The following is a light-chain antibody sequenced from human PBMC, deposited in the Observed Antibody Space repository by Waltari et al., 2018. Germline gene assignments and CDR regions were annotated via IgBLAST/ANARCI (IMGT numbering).Light chain of an antibody. Sequence: QSALTQPPSASGSPGQSVTISCTGTSSAVGGYDYVSWYQQHPGKAPKLMIYEVSKRPSGVPDRFSGSKSGNTASLTVSGLQAEDEADYYCSSYAGSNAYVFGLGTKVTVL. CDR3: SSYAGSNAYV. CDR1: SSAVGGYDY. V-gene: IGLV2-8*01. CDR2: EVS. J-gene: IGLJ1*01.